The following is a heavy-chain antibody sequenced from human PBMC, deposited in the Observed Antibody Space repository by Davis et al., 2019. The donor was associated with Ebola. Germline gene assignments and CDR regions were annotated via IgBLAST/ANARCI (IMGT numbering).Heavy chain of an antibody. V-gene: IGHV1-2*02. J-gene: IGHJ4*02. D-gene: IGHD1-26*01. Sequence: ASVKVSCKASGYTFTTYGISWVRQAPGQGLEWMGWINPNSGGTNYAQKFQGRVTMTSDTSITTAYMELTRLRYDDTAVYYCARYSGLDFWGQGTLVTVSS. CDR1: GYTFTTYG. CDR2: INPNSGGT. CDR3: ARYSGLDF.